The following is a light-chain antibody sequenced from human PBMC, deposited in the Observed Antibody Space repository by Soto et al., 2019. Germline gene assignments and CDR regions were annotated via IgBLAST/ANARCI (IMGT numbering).Light chain of an antibody. J-gene: IGKJ4*01. CDR2: DAF. Sequence: DIQMTQSPSTLSASVGDRVTITCRASQSINNWLAWYQQKPGKAPKLLIFDAFSLESGVPFRFSGSGFGTEFTLTSSSLQPDDSATYYCQQYKTYSLTFGGGTKVDIK. V-gene: IGKV1-5*01. CDR1: QSINNW. CDR3: QQYKTYSLT.